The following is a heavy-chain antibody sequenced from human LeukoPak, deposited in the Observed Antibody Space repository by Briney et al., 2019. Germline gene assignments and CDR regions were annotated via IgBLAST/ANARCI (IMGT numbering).Heavy chain of an antibody. V-gene: IGHV4-39*07. D-gene: IGHD3-10*01. Sequence: SETLSLTCTVSGGSISSSSYYWGWIRQPPGKGLEWIGSIYYSGSTYYNPSLKSRVTISVDTSKNQFSLKLSSVTAADTAVYYCAREPGPLWFGELSAFDIWGQGTTVTVSS. CDR1: GGSISSSSYY. CDR3: AREPGPLWFGELSAFDI. CDR2: IYYSGST. J-gene: IGHJ3*02.